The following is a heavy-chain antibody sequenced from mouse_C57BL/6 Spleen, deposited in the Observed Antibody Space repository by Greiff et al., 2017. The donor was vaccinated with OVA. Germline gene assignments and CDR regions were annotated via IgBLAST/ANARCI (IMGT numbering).Heavy chain of an antibody. CDR1: GFTFSSYA. V-gene: IGHV5-4*01. D-gene: IGHD2-3*01. CDR2: ISDGGSYT. CDR3: AREDGYYGMDY. Sequence: EVHLVESGGGLVKPGGSLKLSCAASGFTFSSYAMSWVRQTPEKRLEWVATISDGGSYTYYPDNVKGRFTISRDNAKNNLYLQMSHLKSEDTAMYYCAREDGYYGMDYWGQGTSVTVSS. J-gene: IGHJ4*01.